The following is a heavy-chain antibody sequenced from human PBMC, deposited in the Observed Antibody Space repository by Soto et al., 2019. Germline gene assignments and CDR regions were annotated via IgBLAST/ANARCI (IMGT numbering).Heavy chain of an antibody. CDR1: GFTFSSYS. D-gene: IGHD3-22*01. CDR2: ISSSSTYI. J-gene: IGHJ3*02. CDR3: ASYDSFDI. V-gene: IGHV3-21*01. Sequence: EVQLVESGGGLVKPGGSLRLSCAASGFTFSSYSMNRVRQAPGKGLAWVSSISSSSTYIYYADSVKGRFTISRDNAKNSLYLQMNSLRAEDTAVYYCASYDSFDIWGQGTMVTVSS.